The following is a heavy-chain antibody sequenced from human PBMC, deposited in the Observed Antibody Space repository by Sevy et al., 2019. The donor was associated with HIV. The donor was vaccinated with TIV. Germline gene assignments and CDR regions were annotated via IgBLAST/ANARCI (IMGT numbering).Heavy chain of an antibody. J-gene: IGHJ5*02. Sequence: GGSLRLSCAASGLTFSSYSMNWVRQAPGKGLEWVSYISSSSSTIYYADSVKGRFTISRDNAKNSLYLQMNSLRAEDTAVYYCARDSVTYYYGSGSYYNGKGSKYNWFDPWGQGTLVTVSS. V-gene: IGHV3-48*01. CDR3: ARDSVTYYYGSGSYYNGKGSKYNWFDP. CDR2: ISSSSSTI. D-gene: IGHD3-10*01. CDR1: GLTFSSYS.